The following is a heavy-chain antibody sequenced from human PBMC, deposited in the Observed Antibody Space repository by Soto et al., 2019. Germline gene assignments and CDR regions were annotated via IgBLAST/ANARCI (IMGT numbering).Heavy chain of an antibody. V-gene: IGHV3-74*03. D-gene: IGHD3-10*01. CDR3: ACLPMPRGPCAF. J-gene: IGHJ4*02. CDR1: GFTFSSSW. Sequence: EVQLVESGGGLVQPGESLRLSCAASGFTFSSSWMNWVRQAPGKGLVWVFRINSDGSTTKYADSVRGRFTIAIANAKNTPFLEVKSLTIEDTALYFRACLPMPRGPCAFGGQGTLVTVS. CDR2: INSDGSTT.